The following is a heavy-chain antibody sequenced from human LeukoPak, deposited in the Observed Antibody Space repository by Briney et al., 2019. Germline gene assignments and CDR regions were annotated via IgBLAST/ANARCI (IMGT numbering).Heavy chain of an antibody. J-gene: IGHJ5*02. D-gene: IGHD2-2*02. CDR3: ARAPIVVVPAAILGCWFDP. V-gene: IGHV4-31*03. Sequence: PSQTLSLTCTVSGGSISSGGYYWSWIRQHPGKGLEWIGYIYYSGSTYYNPSIKSRVTISVDTSKNQFSLKLSSVTAADTAVYYCARAPIVVVPAAILGCWFDPWGQGTLVTVSS. CDR1: GGSISSGGYY. CDR2: IYYSGST.